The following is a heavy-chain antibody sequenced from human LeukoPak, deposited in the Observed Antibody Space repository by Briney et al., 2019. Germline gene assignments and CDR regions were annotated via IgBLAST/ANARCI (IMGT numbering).Heavy chain of an antibody. Sequence: GGSLRLSCASSGFTFSRYAIHWVRQARGKGLEWVALISYDGNKKYSADSVKGRFTISRDNSRNTVYLQMNSLRAEDTAVYYCAKDDRWLQFCCWGQGTLVTVSA. CDR3: AKDDRWLQFCC. CDR1: GFTFSRYA. CDR2: ISYDGNKK. D-gene: IGHD5-24*01. V-gene: IGHV3-30*04. J-gene: IGHJ4*02.